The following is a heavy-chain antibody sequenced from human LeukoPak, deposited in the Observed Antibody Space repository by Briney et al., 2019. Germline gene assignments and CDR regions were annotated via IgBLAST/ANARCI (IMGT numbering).Heavy chain of an antibody. D-gene: IGHD3-3*01. J-gene: IGHJ4*02. CDR2: MNPDSGNT. CDR1: GYTFTHCD. CDR3: ARNSDYWSGYFPF. Sequence: ASVKVSCKASGYTFTHCDINWVRQAPGQGLEWMGWMNPDSGNTGYAQKFEGRVTMTRDTSISTAYMELNYLRSDDTAVYYCARNSDYWSGYFPFWGQGALVTVSS. V-gene: IGHV1-8*01.